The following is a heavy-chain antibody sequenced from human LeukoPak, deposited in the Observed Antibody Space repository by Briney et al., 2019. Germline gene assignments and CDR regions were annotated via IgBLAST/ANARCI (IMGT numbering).Heavy chain of an antibody. J-gene: IGHJ4*02. D-gene: IGHD5-18*01. Sequence: PGGSLRLSCVASGFTFSSYSMNWVRQAPGKGLEWVSYISTAGGTSYYADSVKGRFAISRDNAKNSLYLQMNSLRDEDTAVYYCARDYGYAFDYWGQGTLVTVSS. V-gene: IGHV3-48*02. CDR2: ISTAGGTS. CDR1: GFTFSSYS. CDR3: ARDYGYAFDY.